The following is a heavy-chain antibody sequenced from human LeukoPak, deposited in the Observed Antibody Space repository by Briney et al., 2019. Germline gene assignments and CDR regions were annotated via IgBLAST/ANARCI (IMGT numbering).Heavy chain of an antibody. D-gene: IGHD6-19*01. CDR3: ARATVAGTEDYYYYGMDV. Sequence: SVKVSCKASGGTFSSYAISWVRQAPGQGLEWMGRIIPILGIANYAQKFQGRATITADKSTSTAYMELSSLRSEDTAVYYCARATVAGTEDYYYYGMDVWGQGTTVTVSS. V-gene: IGHV1-69*04. CDR2: IIPILGIA. J-gene: IGHJ6*02. CDR1: GGTFSSYA.